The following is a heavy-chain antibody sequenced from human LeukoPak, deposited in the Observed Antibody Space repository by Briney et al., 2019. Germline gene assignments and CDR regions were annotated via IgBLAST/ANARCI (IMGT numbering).Heavy chain of an antibody. CDR2: INPSGGST. V-gene: IGHV1-46*01. CDR3: ARATGGGFDIHYYYYYGMEV. CDR1: AYTFTSYY. Sequence: ASVTVSCTASAYTFTSYYIHWVRQAPGQGLEWMGIINPSGGSTSYAQKFQGRVTMTRDTSTSTVYMELSSLRSEDTAVYSCARATGGGFDIHYYYYYGMEVWGQGTTVTVSS. J-gene: IGHJ6*02. D-gene: IGHD5-12*01.